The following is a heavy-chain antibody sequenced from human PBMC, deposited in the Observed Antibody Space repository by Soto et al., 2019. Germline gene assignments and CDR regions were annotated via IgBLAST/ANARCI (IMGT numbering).Heavy chain of an antibody. D-gene: IGHD2-15*01. J-gene: IGHJ4*02. CDR2: INAGNGNT. CDR1: GYTFTSYA. V-gene: IGHV1-3*01. CDR3: ARERYCSGGSCYDMFVY. Sequence: GASVKVSCKASGYTFTSYAMHWVRQAPGQRLEWMGWINAGNGNTKYSQKFQGRVTITRDTSASTAYMELSSLRSEDTAVYYCARERYCSGGSCYDMFVYWGQGTLVTVSS.